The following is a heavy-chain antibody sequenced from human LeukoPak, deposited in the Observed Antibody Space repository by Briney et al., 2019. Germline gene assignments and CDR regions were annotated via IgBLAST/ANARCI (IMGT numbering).Heavy chain of an antibody. D-gene: IGHD6-19*01. Sequence: PGGSLRLSCAASGFTFSNYGMYWVRQAPGKGLEWVAVIWYDGSNKYYADSVKGRFTISRDNSKNILYLQMNSLRAEDTAVYYCTTDGRSGWLQNFQHWGQGTLVTVPS. V-gene: IGHV3-33*01. J-gene: IGHJ1*01. CDR3: TTDGRSGWLQNFQH. CDR1: GFTFSNYG. CDR2: IWYDGSNK.